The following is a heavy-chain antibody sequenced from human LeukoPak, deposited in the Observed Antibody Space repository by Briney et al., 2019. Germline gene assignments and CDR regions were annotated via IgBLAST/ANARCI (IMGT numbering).Heavy chain of an antibody. Sequence: SETLSLTCAVYGGSFSGYYWSWIRQPPGKGLEWIGEINHSGSTNYNPSLKSQVTISVDTSKNQFSLKLSSVTAADTAVYYCARGIAAAGKLDPWGQGTLVTVSS. CDR1: GGSFSGYY. J-gene: IGHJ5*02. CDR2: INHSGST. V-gene: IGHV4-34*01. CDR3: ARGIAAAGKLDP. D-gene: IGHD6-13*01.